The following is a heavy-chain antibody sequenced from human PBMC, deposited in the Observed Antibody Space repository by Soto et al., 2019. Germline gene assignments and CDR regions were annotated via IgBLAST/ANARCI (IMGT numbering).Heavy chain of an antibody. J-gene: IGHJ1*01. Sequence: GWSLRLSCAASGFTFRTSAMSWVRRAPGKGLEWVSFINSDDSKHYIASVRGRFTISRDNSKNTLFLQMNSLRAEDTAIYYCAKDSNWGSSSPTHEHCGQGTLVTVPS. CDR2: INSDDSK. CDR1: GFTFRTSA. V-gene: IGHV3-23*01. D-gene: IGHD6-13*01. CDR3: AKDSNWGSSSPTHEH.